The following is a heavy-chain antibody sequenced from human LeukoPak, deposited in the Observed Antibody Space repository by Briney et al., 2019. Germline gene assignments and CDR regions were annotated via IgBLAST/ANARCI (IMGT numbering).Heavy chain of an antibody. CDR1: GFTFSSYS. Sequence: PGGSLRLSCAASGFTFSSYSMNWVRKAPGKGLELVSYISSSSSTIYYADSVKGRFNISRDNAKNSLYLQMNSLRAEDTAVYYCARDRTDYFDYWGQGTLVTVSS. CDR2: ISSSSSTI. CDR3: ARDRTDYFDY. V-gene: IGHV3-48*01. J-gene: IGHJ4*02.